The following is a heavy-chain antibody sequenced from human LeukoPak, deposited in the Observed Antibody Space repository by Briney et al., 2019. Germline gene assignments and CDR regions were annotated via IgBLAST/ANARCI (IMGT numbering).Heavy chain of an antibody. Sequence: KSGESLNTVCKDSGYLFTSYWIAWVRQRPGKGLEWMGIIYPGDSDTRYSPSFQGRVTISADKSINTAYLLWSSLQASDTATYYCARQDASGTYNAFDIWGQGTVVTV. CDR2: IYPGDSDT. V-gene: IGHV5-51*01. CDR3: ARQDASGTYNAFDI. CDR1: GYLFTSYW. J-gene: IGHJ3*02. D-gene: IGHD3-10*01.